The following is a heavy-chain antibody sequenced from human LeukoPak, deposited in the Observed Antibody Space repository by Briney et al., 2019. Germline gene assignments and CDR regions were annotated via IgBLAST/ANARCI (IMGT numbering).Heavy chain of an antibody. J-gene: IGHJ4*02. D-gene: IGHD3-22*01. CDR3: AREGSSGYYSDY. Sequence: PGGSLRLSCAASGFTLSSYSMNWVRQAPGKGLEWVSSISSSSSYIYYADSVKGRFTISRDNAKNSLYLQMNSLRAEDTAVYYCAREGSSGYYSDYWGQGTLVTVSS. V-gene: IGHV3-21*01. CDR1: GFTLSSYS. CDR2: ISSSSSYI.